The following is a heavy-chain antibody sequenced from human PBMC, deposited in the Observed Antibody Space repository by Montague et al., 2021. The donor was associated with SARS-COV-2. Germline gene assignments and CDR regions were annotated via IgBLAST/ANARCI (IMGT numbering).Heavy chain of an antibody. CDR1: GGSISSHEW. CDR2: SHRDGKT. V-gene: IGHV4-4*02. CDR3: ARVCPSAWRQLDC. D-gene: IGHD6-19*01. Sequence: SETLSLTCDGSGGSISSHEWWRWGRQRPGKGLEWLGESHRDGKTKYNNSLQRRVTMTVDKSNNQLSLRLTTVTAADTAVYYCARVCPSAWRQLDCWGQGILVTVSS. J-gene: IGHJ4*02.